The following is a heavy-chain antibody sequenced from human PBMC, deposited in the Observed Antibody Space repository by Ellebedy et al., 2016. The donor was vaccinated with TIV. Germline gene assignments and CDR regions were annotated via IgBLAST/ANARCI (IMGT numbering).Heavy chain of an antibody. CDR2: ISGSGGST. V-gene: IGHV3-23*01. CDR1: GFTFSSYA. Sequence: GESLKISCAASGFTFSSYAMSWVRQAPGKGLEWVSAISGSGGSTYYADSVKGRFTISRDNSKNTLYLQMNSLRAEDTAVYYCAKVRADLRYFEPSAYYYYGMDVWGQGTTVTVSS. J-gene: IGHJ6*02. CDR3: AKVRADLRYFEPSAYYYYGMDV. D-gene: IGHD3-9*01.